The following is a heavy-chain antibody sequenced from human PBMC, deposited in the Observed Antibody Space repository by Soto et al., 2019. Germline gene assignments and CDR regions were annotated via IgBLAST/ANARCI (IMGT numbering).Heavy chain of an antibody. CDR2: IIPILGIA. CDR3: ACLPVAAVAFDI. Sequence: QVQLVQSGAEVKKPGSSVKVSCKASGGTFSSYTISWVRQAPGQGLEWMGRIIPILGIAKYAQKFQGRVTITADKSTSTAYMELSSLRSEDTAVSYCACLPVAAVAFDIWGQGTMVTVSS. J-gene: IGHJ3*02. CDR1: GGTFSSYT. D-gene: IGHD6-19*01. V-gene: IGHV1-69*02.